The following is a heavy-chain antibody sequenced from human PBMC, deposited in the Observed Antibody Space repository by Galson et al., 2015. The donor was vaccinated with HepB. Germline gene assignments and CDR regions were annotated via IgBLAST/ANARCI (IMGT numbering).Heavy chain of an antibody. J-gene: IGHJ4*02. CDR3: ARDFCSGGPCNGFDS. CDR2: TYYRSKWYN. CDR1: GDSVSSTSAA. Sequence: CAISGDSVSSTSAAWNWIRQSPSRGLEWLGRTYYRSKWYNDYAVSVKSRITINPDTSKNQFSLQLNSVTPDDTAVYYCARDFCSGGPCNGFDSWGQGALVAVSS. D-gene: IGHD2-15*01. V-gene: IGHV6-1*01.